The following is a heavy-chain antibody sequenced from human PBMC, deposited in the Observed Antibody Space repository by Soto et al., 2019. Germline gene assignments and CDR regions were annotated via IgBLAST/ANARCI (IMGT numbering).Heavy chain of an antibody. V-gene: IGHV3-48*01. D-gene: IGHD1-26*01. CDR1: GFTFSSYS. CDR3: TKYSGTSSAPAA. J-gene: IGHJ5*02. Sequence: GGSLRLSCAASGFTFSSYSMNWVRQAPGKGLEWVSYISSSSSTIYYADSVKGRFTISRDNAKNTAHLQMNSLKTEDTAVYYCTKYSGTSSAPAALGQGTLVTVSS. CDR2: ISSSSSTI.